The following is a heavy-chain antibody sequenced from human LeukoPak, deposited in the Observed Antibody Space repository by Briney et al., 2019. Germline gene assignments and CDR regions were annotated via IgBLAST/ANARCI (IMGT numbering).Heavy chain of an antibody. CDR3: ARDRGRRNFDY. J-gene: IGHJ4*02. V-gene: IGHV3-74*01. CDR1: GFTFSSYW. Sequence: GGSLRLSCAASGFTFSSYWMHWVRQAPGKGLVWVSRINSDVSSTSYADSVKGRFTISRDNAKNTLYLQMNSLRAEDTAVYYCARDRGRRNFDYWGQGTLVTVSS. CDR2: INSDVSST. D-gene: IGHD2-15*01.